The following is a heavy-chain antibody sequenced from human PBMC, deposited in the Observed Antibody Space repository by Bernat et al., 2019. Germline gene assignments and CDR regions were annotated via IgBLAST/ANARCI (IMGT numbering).Heavy chain of an antibody. CDR3: AGILAPSNTGY. CDR1: GFTFSTYA. D-gene: IGHD2/OR15-2a*01. Sequence: VQLLESGGGLVQPGGSLRLSCAASGFTFSTYAMTWVRQAPRRGLDWVSAISANGAATYYADSVKGRFTISRDNSKSTLYLQMNSLRAEDTALYYCAGILAPSNTGYWGQGTLVTVSS. V-gene: IGHV3-23*01. CDR2: ISANGAAT. J-gene: IGHJ4*02.